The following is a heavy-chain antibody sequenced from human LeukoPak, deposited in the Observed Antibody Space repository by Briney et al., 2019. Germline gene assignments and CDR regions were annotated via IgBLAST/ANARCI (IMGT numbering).Heavy chain of an antibody. J-gene: IGHJ4*02. CDR2: ISWNSGSI. D-gene: IGHD3-22*01. CDR1: GFTFDDYA. CDR3: AKDMSYDSSGFDY. V-gene: IGHV3-9*01. Sequence: GGSLRLSCAASGFTFDDYAMHWVRQAPGKGLEWVSGISWNSGSIGYADSVKGRFTISRDNAKNSLCLQMNSLRAEDTALYYCAKDMSYDSSGFDYWGQGTLVTVSS.